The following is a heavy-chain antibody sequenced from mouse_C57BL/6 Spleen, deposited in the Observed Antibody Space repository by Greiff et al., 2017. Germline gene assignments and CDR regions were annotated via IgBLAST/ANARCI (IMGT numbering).Heavy chain of an antibody. CDR1: GYTFTDYE. Sequence: VQLQQSGAELVRPGASVTLSCKASGYTFTDYEMHWVKQTPVHGLEWIGAIDPETGGTAYNQKFKGKAILTADKSSSTAYMELRSLTSEDSAVYYCTRDRGFADWGKGTLVTVSA. V-gene: IGHV1-15*01. J-gene: IGHJ3*01. D-gene: IGHD3-1*01. CDR2: IDPETGGT. CDR3: TRDRGFAD.